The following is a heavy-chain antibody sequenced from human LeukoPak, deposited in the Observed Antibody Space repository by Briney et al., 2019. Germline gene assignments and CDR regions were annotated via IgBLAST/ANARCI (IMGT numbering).Heavy chain of an antibody. V-gene: IGHV3-20*04. J-gene: IGHJ3*02. Sequence: GGSLRLSCAASGFTFDDFGMSWVRQVPGKGLEWVSGINWNGGRTGYADSVKGRFTISRDNAKKSLYLQMNSLRAEYTALYYCARKWLSNAFDIWGQGTMVTVSS. CDR2: INWNGGRT. D-gene: IGHD5-12*01. CDR1: GFTFDDFG. CDR3: ARKWLSNAFDI.